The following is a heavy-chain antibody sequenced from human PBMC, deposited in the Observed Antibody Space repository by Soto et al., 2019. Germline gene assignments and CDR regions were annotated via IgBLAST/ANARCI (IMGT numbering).Heavy chain of an antibody. CDR3: AGEEGHVDKAFFEP. D-gene: IGHD5-18*01. V-gene: IGHV4-39*02. CDR1: GGSISSSSYY. J-gene: IGHJ5*02. Sequence: ETLSLTCTVSGGSISSSSYYWGWIRQPPGKGLEWIGSIYYGGSTYYNPSLKSRVTISVDTSKNQFSLKLSSVTAADTAEYYCAGEEGHVDKAFFEPWGQGILVTVSS. CDR2: IYYGGST.